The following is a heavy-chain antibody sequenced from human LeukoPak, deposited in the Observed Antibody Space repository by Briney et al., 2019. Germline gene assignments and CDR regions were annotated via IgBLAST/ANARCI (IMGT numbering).Heavy chain of an antibody. D-gene: IGHD4-17*01. J-gene: IGHJ4*02. CDR3: ARGGYYGDYVVY. V-gene: IGHV1-2*06. CDR1: GYTFTGYY. CDR2: INPNSGGT. Sequence: ASVKVSYKASGYTFTGYYMHCVRQAPGQGLEWMGRINPNSGGTNYAQKFQGRVTMTRDTSISTAYMELSRLRSDDTAVYYCARGGYYGDYVVYWGQGTLVTVSS.